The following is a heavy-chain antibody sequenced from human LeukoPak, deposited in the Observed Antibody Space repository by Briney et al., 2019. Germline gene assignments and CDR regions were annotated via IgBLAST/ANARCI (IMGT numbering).Heavy chain of an antibody. CDR1: GYTFTNHD. J-gene: IGHJ4*02. Sequence: GASVKVSCKASGYTFTNHDINWVRQATGQGLEWMGWVNPNSGNTVYAQKVKGRVIMTMDPSMSTAYMELSSLLSEDTAVYYCARGGPDDNYDDFDYWGQGTLVTVAS. CDR3: ARGGPDDNYDDFDY. CDR2: VNPNSGNT. V-gene: IGHV1-8*01. D-gene: IGHD4-11*01.